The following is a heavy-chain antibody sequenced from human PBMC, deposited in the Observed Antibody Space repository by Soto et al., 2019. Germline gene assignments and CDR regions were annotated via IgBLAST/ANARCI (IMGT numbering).Heavy chain of an antibody. CDR3: ARESNHYQDFFQN. J-gene: IGHJ4*02. CDR2: ISNAGSGNT. V-gene: IGHV1-3*01. D-gene: IGHD2-2*01. Sequence: ASVKVSCKTSGYPFPSFEVHWIRQAPGQRPEWMGGISNAGSGNTKYSQKFQDRLTITGDKCATTVYMALSSLTSEDTATYYCARESNHYQDFFQNWGQGTQVTVS. CDR1: GYPFPSFE.